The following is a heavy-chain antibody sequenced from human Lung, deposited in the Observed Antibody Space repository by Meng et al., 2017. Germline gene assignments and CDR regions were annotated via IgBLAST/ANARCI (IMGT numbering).Heavy chain of an antibody. J-gene: IGHJ4*02. CDR1: GDSFSSNSAA. V-gene: IGHV6-1*01. CDR3: ARSQQWLDS. Sequence: QVHGQQSGPGLVKLSQTLPLTCATSGDSFSSNSAAWNWIRQSPSRGLELLVRTYYRSKWYNGYAVSVRSQITINPDTSKNQFSLQLNSVTPEDTAVYYCARSQQWLDSWGQGTLVTVSS. D-gene: IGHD6-19*01. CDR2: TYYRSKWYN.